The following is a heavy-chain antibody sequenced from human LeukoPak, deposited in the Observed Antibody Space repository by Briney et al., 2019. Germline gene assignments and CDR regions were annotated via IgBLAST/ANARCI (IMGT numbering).Heavy chain of an antibody. CDR3: ARSSGSYFPRDAFDI. V-gene: IGHV5-51*01. CDR1: GYSFTSYW. Sequence: GESLKISCKGSGYSFTSYWIGWVRQMPGKGLEWMGIIYPGDSDTRYSPSFQGQVTISADKSISTAYLQWSSLKASDTAMYYCARSSGSYFPRDAFDIWGQGTMVTVSS. J-gene: IGHJ3*02. D-gene: IGHD1-26*01. CDR2: IYPGDSDT.